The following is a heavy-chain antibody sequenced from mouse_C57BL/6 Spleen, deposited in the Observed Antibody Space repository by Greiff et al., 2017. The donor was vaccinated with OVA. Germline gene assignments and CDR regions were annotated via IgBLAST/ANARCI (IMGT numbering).Heavy chain of an antibody. Sequence: EVMLVESEGGLVQPGSSMKLSCTASGFTFSDYYMAWVRQVPETGLEWVAYIYYDGSCTYYLDSLKSRFIISRDNAYNTLYLQMSSLKSEDTATYYCARTGGSSPSDWYFDVWGTGTTVTVSS. V-gene: IGHV5-16*01. CDR2: IYYDGSCT. J-gene: IGHJ1*03. CDR1: GFTFSDYY. D-gene: IGHD1-1*01. CDR3: ARTGGSSPSDWYFDV.